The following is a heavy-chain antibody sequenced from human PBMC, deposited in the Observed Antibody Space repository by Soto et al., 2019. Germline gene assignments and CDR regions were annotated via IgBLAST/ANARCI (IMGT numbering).Heavy chain of an antibody. CDR2: ISYDGSNK. D-gene: IGHD6-13*01. Sequence: GGSLRLSCAASGFTFSSYGMHWVRQAPGKGLEWVAVISYDGSNKYYADSVKGRFTISRDNSKNTLYLQMNSLRAEDTAVYYCAKSPPHRVYSSSWSNAQGVDYWGQGTLVTVSS. CDR1: GFTFSSYG. V-gene: IGHV3-30*18. CDR3: AKSPPHRVYSSSWSNAQGVDY. J-gene: IGHJ4*02.